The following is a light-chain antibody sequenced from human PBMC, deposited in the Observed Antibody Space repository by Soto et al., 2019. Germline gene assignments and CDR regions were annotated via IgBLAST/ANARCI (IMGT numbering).Light chain of an antibody. Sequence: QSALTQPPSVSGAPGQRVTISCTGSGSNIGAGYDVHWYQRLPRTAPKLLIYANNNRPSGIPDRFFASRSGTSASLAITGLQAEDEADYYCQSYDSSLIAYVFGTGTKLTVL. CDR1: GSNIGAGYD. CDR2: ANN. V-gene: IGLV1-40*01. J-gene: IGLJ1*01. CDR3: QSYDSSLIAYV.